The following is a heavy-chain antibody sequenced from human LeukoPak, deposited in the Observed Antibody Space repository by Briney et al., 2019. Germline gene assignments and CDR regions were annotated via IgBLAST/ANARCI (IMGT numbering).Heavy chain of an antibody. CDR3: ARSLRGLYYDFWSGYYMDV. V-gene: IGHV1-8*03. D-gene: IGHD3-3*01. CDR1: GYTFTSYD. CDR2: MNPNSGNT. Sequence: GASVTVSCKASGYTFTSYDINWVRQATGQGLEWVGWMNPNSGNTGYAQKFQGRVAITRNTSISTDYMELSSLRSEDTAVYYCARSLRGLYYDFWSGYYMDVWGKGTTVTVSS. J-gene: IGHJ6*03.